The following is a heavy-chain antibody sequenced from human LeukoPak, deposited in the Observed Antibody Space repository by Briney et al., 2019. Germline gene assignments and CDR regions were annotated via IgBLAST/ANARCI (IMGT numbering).Heavy chain of an antibody. CDR1: GFTFSDYY. Sequence: GGSLRLSCAASGFTFSDYYMSWVRQAPGKGLEWVSAISGSGGATYYADSVRGRFTISRDNSKNTLYLQMDSLRAEDTAVYYCAKGYCSGGSCYPFDYWGQGTLVTVSS. CDR2: ISGSGGAT. D-gene: IGHD2-15*01. J-gene: IGHJ4*02. V-gene: IGHV3-23*01. CDR3: AKGYCSGGSCYPFDY.